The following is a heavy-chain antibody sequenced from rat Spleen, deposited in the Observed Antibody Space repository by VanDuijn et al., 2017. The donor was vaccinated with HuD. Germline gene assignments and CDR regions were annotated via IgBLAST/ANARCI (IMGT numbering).Heavy chain of an antibody. V-gene: IGHV5-29*01. CDR2: YSYDGRNA. Sequence: EVQLVESDGGLVQPGRSLKLSCAASGFTFSDYYMAWVRQAPTKGLEGVATYSYDGRNAYYRDSVKGRFTISRDNAQITLSLQMDSLRSDDTATYYCAREILHYFDYWGQGVMVTVSS. CDR1: GFTFSDYY. CDR3: AREILHYFDY. J-gene: IGHJ2*01.